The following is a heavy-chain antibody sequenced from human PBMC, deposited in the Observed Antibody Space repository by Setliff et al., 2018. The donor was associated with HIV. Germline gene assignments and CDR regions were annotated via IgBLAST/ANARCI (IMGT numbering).Heavy chain of an antibody. D-gene: IGHD6-19*01. CDR1: GGSFSGYS. CDR2: INHSGST. Sequence: SETLSLTCAVYGGSFSGYSWSWIRQPPGKGLEWIGEINHSGSTNYNPSLKSRVTISVDTSKNQFSLKLTSVTAADTAVYYCARGDEMSSGWYFRLSIGFDYWGQGTLVTVSS. CDR3: ARGDEMSSGWYFRLSIGFDY. V-gene: IGHV4-34*01. J-gene: IGHJ4*02.